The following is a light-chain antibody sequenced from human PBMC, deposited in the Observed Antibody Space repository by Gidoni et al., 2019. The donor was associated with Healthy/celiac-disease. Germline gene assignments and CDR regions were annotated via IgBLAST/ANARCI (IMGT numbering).Light chain of an antibody. CDR3: MQALQTPPA. CDR1: QSLLHSNGYNY. J-gene: IGKJ1*01. CDR2: LGP. V-gene: IGKV2-28*01. Sequence: DIVMTQSPLSLPVTPGEPASISCRSSQSLLHSNGYNYLDWYLQKPGQSPQLLIYLGPNRVSGVPDRFSGSGSGTDFTLKISRVEAEDVGVYYCMQALQTPPAFGQGTKVEIK.